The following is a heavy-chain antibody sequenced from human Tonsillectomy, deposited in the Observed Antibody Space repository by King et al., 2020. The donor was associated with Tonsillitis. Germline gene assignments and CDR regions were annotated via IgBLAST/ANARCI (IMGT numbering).Heavy chain of an antibody. CDR1: GFTFDDYA. CDR2: ISWNSGSI. CDR3: GKDRRRVTTSGGMDV. V-gene: IGHV3-9*01. J-gene: IGHJ6*02. Sequence: VQLVESGGGLVQPGRSLRLSCAASGFTFDDYAMHWVRHAPGKGLEWVSGISWNSGSIGYADSVKGRFTISRDNAKNSLYLQMNSLRAEDTALYYCGKDRRRVTTSGGMDVWGQGTTVTVSS. D-gene: IGHD4-17*01.